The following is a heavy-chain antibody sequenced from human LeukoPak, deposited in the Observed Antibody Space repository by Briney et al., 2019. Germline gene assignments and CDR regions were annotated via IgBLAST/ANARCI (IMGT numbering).Heavy chain of an antibody. CDR2: INSDGSTT. Sequence: GGSLRLSCAPSGFTLSSYWTHWVPHAPGRGLVWVSRINSDGSTTSSADSVKGRFTISRDNAKNTLYLQMNSLRAEDTAVYYCARDLGAVAGTNDYWGQGTLVTVSS. V-gene: IGHV3-74*01. D-gene: IGHD6-19*01. CDR3: ARDLGAVAGTNDY. J-gene: IGHJ4*02. CDR1: GFTLSSYW.